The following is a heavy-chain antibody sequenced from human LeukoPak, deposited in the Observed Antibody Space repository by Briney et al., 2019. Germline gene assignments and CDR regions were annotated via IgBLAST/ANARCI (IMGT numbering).Heavy chain of an antibody. D-gene: IGHD3-9*01. CDR3: ARERDYDILSVYYGYYYGMDV. CDR2: ISAYNGNT. Sequence: GASVKVSRKASGYTFTSYGISWVRPAPGQGLEWMGWISAYNGNTNYAQKLQGRVTMTTDTSTSTAYMELRSLRSDDTAVYYCARERDYDILSVYYGYYYGMDVWGKGTTVTVSS. V-gene: IGHV1-18*04. J-gene: IGHJ6*04. CDR1: GYTFTSYG.